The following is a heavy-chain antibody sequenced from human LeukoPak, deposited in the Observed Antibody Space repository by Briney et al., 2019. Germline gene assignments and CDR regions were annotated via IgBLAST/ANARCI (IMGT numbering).Heavy chain of an antibody. V-gene: IGHV4-59*12. J-gene: IGHJ4*02. CDR1: SGSIDNYY. D-gene: IGHD1-26*01. CDR2: IYYNGDT. CDR3: ARRPRNSGTYDGPSGLDY. Sequence: SETLSLTCTVSSGSIDNYYWGWIRQPPGNGLEWIANIYYNGDTNYNPSLKSRVTISGDTSKNQFSLKLSSVTATDTAMYYCARRPRNSGTYDGPSGLDYWGQGTPVTVSS.